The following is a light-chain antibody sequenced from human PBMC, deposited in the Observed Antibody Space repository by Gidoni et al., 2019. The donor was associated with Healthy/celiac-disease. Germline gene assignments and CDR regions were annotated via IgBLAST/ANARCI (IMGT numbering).Light chain of an antibody. CDR1: QSIRSW. J-gene: IGKJ1*01. Sequence: IQMTQYPSTLSESVGDRVTITCRASQSIRSWLDWYRQKPGKATKLLIYDDSSLERGVPSRLSGSGSGTEFTLTISSLQPDDVATDYCQQYNSYSPKTFXQXTKVEIK. V-gene: IGKV1-5*01. CDR2: DDS. CDR3: QQYNSYSPKT.